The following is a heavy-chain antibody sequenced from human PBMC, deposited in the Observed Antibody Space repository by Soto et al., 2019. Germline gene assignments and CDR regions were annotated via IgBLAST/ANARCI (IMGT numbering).Heavy chain of an antibody. V-gene: IGHV4-30-4*01. Sequence: PSETLSLTCTVSGGSISSGDYYWSWIRQPPGKGLEWIGYIYYSGSTYYNPSLKSRVTISVDTSKNQFSLKLSSVTAADTAVYYCAIEWPSLHWFDPWGRGTLVTVSS. D-gene: IGHD2-21*02. CDR3: AIEWPSLHWFDP. CDR2: IYYSGST. CDR1: GGSISSGDYY. J-gene: IGHJ5*02.